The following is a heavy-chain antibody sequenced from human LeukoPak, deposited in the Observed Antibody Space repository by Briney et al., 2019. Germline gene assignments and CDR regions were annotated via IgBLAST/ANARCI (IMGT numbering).Heavy chain of an antibody. Sequence: GGSLRLSCAASGFPFSSYGMHWVRQAPGKGLEWVAAISNDGNNKFYADSVKGRFTISRDNPKNTMNLQMNSLRAEDTAVYYCAKDGDVPFDYWGQGTLVTVSS. D-gene: IGHD2-21*02. CDR2: ISNDGNNK. CDR3: AKDGDVPFDY. CDR1: GFPFSSYG. V-gene: IGHV3-30*18. J-gene: IGHJ4*02.